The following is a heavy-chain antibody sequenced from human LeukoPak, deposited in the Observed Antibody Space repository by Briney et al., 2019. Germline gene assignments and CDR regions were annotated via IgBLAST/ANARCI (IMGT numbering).Heavy chain of an antibody. D-gene: IGHD2-2*03. V-gene: IGHV3-30*18. J-gene: IGHJ4*02. CDR1: GFTFSSYG. CDR3: AKAAWISTYYFDY. Sequence: PGGSLRLSCAASGFTFSSYGMHWVRQAPGKGLEWVAVISYDGSNKYYADSVKGRFTISRDNSKNTLYLQMNSLRAEDTAVYYCAKAAWISTYYFDYWGQGTLVTVSS. CDR2: ISYDGSNK.